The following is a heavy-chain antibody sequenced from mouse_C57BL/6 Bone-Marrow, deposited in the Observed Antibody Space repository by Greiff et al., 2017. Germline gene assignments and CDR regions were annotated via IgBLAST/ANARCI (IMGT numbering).Heavy chain of an antibody. CDR1: GYTFTSYW. V-gene: IGHV1-7*01. Sequence: VQGVESGAELAKPGASVKLSCKASGYTFTSYWMHWVKQRPGQGLEWIGYINPSSGYTKYNQKFKDKATLTADKSSSPAYMQLSSLTYEDSAVYYCARESTNWDEFAYWGQGTLVTVSA. CDR2: INPSSGYT. J-gene: IGHJ3*01. D-gene: IGHD4-1*01. CDR3: ARESTNWDEFAY.